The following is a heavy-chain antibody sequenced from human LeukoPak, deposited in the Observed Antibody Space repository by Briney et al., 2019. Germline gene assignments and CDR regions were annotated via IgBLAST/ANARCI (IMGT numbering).Heavy chain of an antibody. CDR1: GGTFSSYT. V-gene: IGHV1-69*06. CDR2: IIPIFGTA. D-gene: IGHD6-13*01. Sequence: SVKVSCKASGGTFSSYTISWVRQAPGQGLEWMGGIIPIFGTANYAQKFQGRVTITADKSTSSAFMELSSLRSEDTAVYYCARDSGSSWGLSGMDVWGKGTTVTVSS. CDR3: ARDSGSSWGLSGMDV. J-gene: IGHJ6*04.